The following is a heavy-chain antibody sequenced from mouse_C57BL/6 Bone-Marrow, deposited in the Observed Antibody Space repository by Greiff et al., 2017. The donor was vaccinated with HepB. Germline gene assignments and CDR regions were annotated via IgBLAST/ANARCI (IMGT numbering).Heavy chain of an antibody. V-gene: IGHV1-4*01. CDR3: ARITTGEGFAY. Sequence: VQLQESGAELARPGASVKMSCKASGYTFTSYTMHWVKQRPGQGLEWIGYINPSSGYTKYNQKFKDKATLTADKSSSTAYMQLSSLTSEDSAVYYCARITTGEGFAYWGQGTLVTVSA. D-gene: IGHD1-1*01. J-gene: IGHJ3*01. CDR2: INPSSGYT. CDR1: GYTFTSYT.